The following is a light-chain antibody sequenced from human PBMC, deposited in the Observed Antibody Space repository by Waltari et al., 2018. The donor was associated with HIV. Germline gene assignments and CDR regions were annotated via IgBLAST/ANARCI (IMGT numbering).Light chain of an antibody. CDR3: QHRRSFPPT. CDR2: DAT. V-gene: IGKV3-11*01. J-gene: IGKJ4*01. CDR1: EYIEYF. Sequence: EIVLTQSPATVSVSPGERVTLSCRASEYIEYFLVGYRQKPGQGTRLVVYDATKRASGIPSRFAGSMSGTDFTLTIDSLEPEDFGIYFCQHRRSFPPTFGGGSKVE.